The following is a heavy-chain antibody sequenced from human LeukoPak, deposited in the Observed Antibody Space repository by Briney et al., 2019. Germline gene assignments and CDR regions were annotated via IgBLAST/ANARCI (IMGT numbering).Heavy chain of an antibody. D-gene: IGHD3-10*01. CDR2: ISAYNGNT. Sequence: GASVKVSCKASGYTFTSYGISWVRQAPGQGLEWMGWISAYNGNTNYAQKLQGRVTMTTDTSTSTAYMELRSLRSDDTAVYYCAGTGSGRYLNWFDPWGQGTLVTVSS. CDR3: AGTGSGRYLNWFDP. CDR1: GYTFTSYG. J-gene: IGHJ5*02. V-gene: IGHV1-18*01.